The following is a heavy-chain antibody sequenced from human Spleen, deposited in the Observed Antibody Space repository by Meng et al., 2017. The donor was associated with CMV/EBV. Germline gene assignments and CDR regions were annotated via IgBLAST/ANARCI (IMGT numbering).Heavy chain of an antibody. D-gene: IGHD6-25*01. CDR3: ARHSGWDSSGYDY. V-gene: IGHV1-69*06. J-gene: IGHJ4*02. CDR1: GGTFSSYA. Sequence: SVKFSCKASGGTFSSYAISWVRQAPGQGLEWMGRIIPIFGTANYAQKFQARVTFTADKSTSTAYMELSSLRSEDTAVFYCARHSGWDSSGYDYWGQGTLVTVSS. CDR2: IIPIFGTA.